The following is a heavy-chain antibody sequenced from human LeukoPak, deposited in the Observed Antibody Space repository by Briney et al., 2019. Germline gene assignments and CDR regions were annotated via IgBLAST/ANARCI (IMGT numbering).Heavy chain of an antibody. CDR2: IVPNNGDT. D-gene: IGHD3-16*01. V-gene: IGHV1-2*02. Sequence: GAVNESCKASGYTFTVYYIHWVRQAPGQGLEWMGWIVPNNGDTHFHQKFQGRVTMTRDTSISTAYMELSRLTSDDTAVYFCARDEGRGGNLGYWGQGTLVSVSS. J-gene: IGHJ4*02. CDR3: ARDEGRGGNLGY. CDR1: GYTFTVYY.